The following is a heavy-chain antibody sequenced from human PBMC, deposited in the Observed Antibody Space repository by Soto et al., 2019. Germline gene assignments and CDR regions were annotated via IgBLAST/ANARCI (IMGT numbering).Heavy chain of an antibody. CDR3: ARVRTDDYYYSSGMDF. V-gene: IGHV1-18*01. CDR2: ISAYNGNT. CDR1: GYTFTSYG. J-gene: IGHJ6*02. Sequence: QVQLVQSGAEVKKPGASVKVSCKASGYTFTSYGISWVRQAPGQGLEWMGWISAYNGNTNYAQKLQSRVTMTTDTSASTAYMELRSLISDDTAVYYCARVRTDDYYYSSGMDFWGQETTVTVSS.